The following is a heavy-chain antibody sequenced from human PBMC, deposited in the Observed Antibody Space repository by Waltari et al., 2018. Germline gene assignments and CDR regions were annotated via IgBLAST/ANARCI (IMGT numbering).Heavy chain of an antibody. CDR3: AGDRAIGLFFDY. CDR1: GDSIRGNYW. J-gene: IGHJ4*02. D-gene: IGHD2-2*01. V-gene: IGHV4-4*02. CDR2: VHHSGKT. Sequence: VQLQESGQGLVKPSRTPSLTCAVSGDSIRGNYWWDWVRQSPEKGLGWMGQVHHSGKTHYNPFLQSRVANSVDKPENQFSLNLNSVTAADTAIYYCAGDRAIGLFFDYWGRGTLVTVSS.